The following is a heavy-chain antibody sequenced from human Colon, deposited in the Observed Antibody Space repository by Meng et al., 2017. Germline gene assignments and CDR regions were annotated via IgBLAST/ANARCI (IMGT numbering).Heavy chain of an antibody. V-gene: IGHV4-38-2*02. CDR2: IYHSGST. D-gene: IGHD3-22*01. Sequence: SETLSLTCTVSDYSISSGYFWGWIRQPPGKGLEWIGHIYHSGSTYYNPSLMRRVTISVDTSKNQSSLTLSSGTAADTAVYYCARQTPDYNDSSGYYYWGQGTLVTVSS. CDR3: ARQTPDYNDSSGYYY. CDR1: DYSISSGYF. J-gene: IGHJ4*02.